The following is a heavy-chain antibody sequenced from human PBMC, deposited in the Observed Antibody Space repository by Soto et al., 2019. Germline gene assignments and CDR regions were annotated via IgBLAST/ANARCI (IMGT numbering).Heavy chain of an antibody. CDR3: ATWGGRQIGPDYYDSSGSLDYYGMDV. CDR2: IIPIFGTA. J-gene: IGHJ6*02. D-gene: IGHD3-22*01. V-gene: IGHV1-69*13. CDR1: GGTFSSYA. Sequence: ASVKVSCKASGGTFSSYAISWVRQAPGQGLEWMRGIIPIFGTANYAQKFQGRVTITADESTSTAYMELSSLRSEDTAVYYCATWGGRQIGPDYYDSSGSLDYYGMDVWGQGTTVTVSS.